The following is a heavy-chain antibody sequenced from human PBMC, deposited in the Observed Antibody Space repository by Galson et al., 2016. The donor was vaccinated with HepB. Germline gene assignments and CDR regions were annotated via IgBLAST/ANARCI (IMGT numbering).Heavy chain of an antibody. D-gene: IGHD3-10*01. CDR1: GFSVSNNY. J-gene: IGHJ6*02. Sequence: SLRLSCAASGFSVSNNYMSWVRQAPGKGLECVSVIHDDGSTNYADSVMGRFTISRDNSKNTLYLEMNSLRAEDVAVYYCASASWIRGIKGAMDVWGQGTTVSVSS. V-gene: IGHV3-53*01. CDR2: IHDDGST. CDR3: ASASWIRGIKGAMDV.